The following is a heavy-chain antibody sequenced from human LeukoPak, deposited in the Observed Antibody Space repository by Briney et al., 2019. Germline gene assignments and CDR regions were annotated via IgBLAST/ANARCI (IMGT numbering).Heavy chain of an antibody. CDR1: GLTLTNAW. V-gene: IGHV3-7*01. CDR3: ARVFYDILTGYHDAFDI. CDR2: IKQDGSEK. D-gene: IGHD3-9*01. Sequence: GGSLRLSCAASGLTLTNAWMNWVRQAPGKGLEWVANIKQDGSEKYYVDSVKGRFTISRDNAKNSLYLQMNSLRAEDTAVYYCARVFYDILTGYHDAFDIWGQGTMVTVSS. J-gene: IGHJ3*02.